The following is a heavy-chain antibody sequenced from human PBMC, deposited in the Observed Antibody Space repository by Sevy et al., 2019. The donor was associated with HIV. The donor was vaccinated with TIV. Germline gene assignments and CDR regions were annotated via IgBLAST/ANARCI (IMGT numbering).Heavy chain of an antibody. CDR3: AKDTGSWFSIDY. D-gene: IGHD6-13*01. CDR1: GFTSSNYG. Sequence: GGSLRLSCAASGFTSSNYGMTWVRQAPGKGLEWVSGISGSGSSTYYPDSVKGRFTISRDNSKNTLYLQMNSLRAEDTAVYYCAKDTGSWFSIDYWGQGTLVTVSS. CDR2: ISGSGSST. J-gene: IGHJ4*02. V-gene: IGHV3-23*01.